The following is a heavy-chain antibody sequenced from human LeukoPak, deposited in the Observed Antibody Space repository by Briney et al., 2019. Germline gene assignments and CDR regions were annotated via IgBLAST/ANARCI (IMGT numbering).Heavy chain of an antibody. CDR1: GYSISSGYY. V-gene: IGHV4-38-2*02. CDR2: IYHSGNT. CDR3: ARSLYSSSWYRGNDY. Sequence: SETLSLTCTVSGYSISSGYYWGWIRQAPGKGLEWIGSIYHSGNTYYNPSLKSRVTMSVDTSKNQLSLKLRSVTAADTAVYYCARSLYSSSWYRGNDYWGQGTLVTVSS. D-gene: IGHD6-13*01. J-gene: IGHJ4*02.